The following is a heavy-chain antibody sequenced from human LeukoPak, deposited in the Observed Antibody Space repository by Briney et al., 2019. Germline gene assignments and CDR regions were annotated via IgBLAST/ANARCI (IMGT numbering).Heavy chain of an antibody. Sequence: AGGSLRLSCAASGFTFSRYGMHWDREAPGKGLDWVAFIRYDGGNKYYAGSVKGRFTISRDNSKNTLYLQMNSLRAEDTAVYYCARPARLYCSGGSCYAGYYGMDVWGQGTTVTVSS. CDR2: IRYDGGNK. CDR3: ARPARLYCSGGSCYAGYYGMDV. V-gene: IGHV3-30*02. D-gene: IGHD2-15*01. J-gene: IGHJ6*02. CDR1: GFTFSRYG.